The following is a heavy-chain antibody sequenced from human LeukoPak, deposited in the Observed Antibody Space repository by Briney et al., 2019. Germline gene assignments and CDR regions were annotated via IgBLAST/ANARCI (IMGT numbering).Heavy chain of an antibody. J-gene: IGHJ4*02. CDR2: MNPDSGNT. CDR1: GYTFISYD. V-gene: IGHV1-8*01. CDR3: ARLATRAYDSSGYYPY. Sequence: ASVKVSCKASGYTFISYDINWVRQATGQGLEWIGWMNPDSGNTDYAQEFQGRVTMTRDTSISTAYMELSRLRSDDTAVYYCARLATRAYDSSGYYPYWGQGTLVTVSS. D-gene: IGHD3-22*01.